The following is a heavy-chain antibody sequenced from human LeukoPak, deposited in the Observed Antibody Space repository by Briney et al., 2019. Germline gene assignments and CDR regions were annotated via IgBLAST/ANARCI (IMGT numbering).Heavy chain of an antibody. J-gene: IGHJ4*02. CDR1: GNYW. Sequence: GGSLRLSCAASGNYWMHWVRQAPGKGLVWVSHINSDGSWTGYADSVRGRFTISRDNAKNSLYLQMNSLRAEDRAVYYCARTGYSYGFDYWGQGTLVTVSS. CDR2: INSDGSWT. D-gene: IGHD5-18*01. CDR3: ARTGYSYGFDY. V-gene: IGHV3-74*01.